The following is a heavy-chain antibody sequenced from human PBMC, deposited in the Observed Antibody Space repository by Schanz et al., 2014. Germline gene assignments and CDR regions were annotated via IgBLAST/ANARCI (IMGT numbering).Heavy chain of an antibody. CDR1: GYTFTSYY. CDR3: ARDRVSFVRGPLGVD. CDR2: INPSGGST. V-gene: IGHV1-46*01. D-gene: IGHD3-10*01. Sequence: QVQLVQSGAEVKQPGASVKVSCKASGYTFTSYYMHWVRQAPGQGLEWMGIINPSGGSTSYAQKFQDRVTMTTDTSTGRTSLELRNLKSDDTAVYYCARDRVSFVRGPLGVDWGQGTQVIVSS. J-gene: IGHJ4*02.